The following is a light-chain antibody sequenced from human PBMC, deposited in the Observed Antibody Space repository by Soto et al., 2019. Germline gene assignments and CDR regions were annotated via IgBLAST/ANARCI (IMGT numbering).Light chain of an antibody. J-gene: IGKJ4*01. CDR3: QQYGSSPRT. Sequence: EIASTQSPGTLSLSPGERATHSCRASQSVSSSYLAWYQQKPGQAPRLLIYGASSRATGIPDRFSGSGSGTDFTLTISRLEPEDFAVYYCQQYGSSPRTFGGGTKVDIK. V-gene: IGKV3-20*01. CDR2: GAS. CDR1: QSVSSSY.